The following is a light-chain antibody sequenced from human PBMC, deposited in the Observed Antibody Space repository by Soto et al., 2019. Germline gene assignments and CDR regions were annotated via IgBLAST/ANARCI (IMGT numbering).Light chain of an antibody. CDR2: KVS. CDR1: QYIDTW. Sequence: GDRVTITCRASQYIDTWLAWYQQKPGKAPKVLISKVSNLESGVPSRFSGSGYGTEFTLTISSLQPDDFATYYCQQYKSSWTFGQGTKVDIK. J-gene: IGKJ1*01. CDR3: QQYKSSWT. V-gene: IGKV1-5*03.